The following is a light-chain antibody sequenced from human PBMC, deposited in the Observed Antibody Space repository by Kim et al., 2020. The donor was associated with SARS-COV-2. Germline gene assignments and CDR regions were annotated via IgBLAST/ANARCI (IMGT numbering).Light chain of an antibody. J-gene: IGKJ5*01. CDR2: AAS. V-gene: IGKV1-12*01. CDR3: QQSNNLPIT. Sequence: DVQMTQSPSYVSASVGDMITITSRESQGIASWLAWYQQKPGKAPKLLIYAASALQSGVSSRFSGSGSGREFTLTIRSLQPEDVATYFCQQSNNLPITFGQGTRLEIK. CDR1: QGIASW.